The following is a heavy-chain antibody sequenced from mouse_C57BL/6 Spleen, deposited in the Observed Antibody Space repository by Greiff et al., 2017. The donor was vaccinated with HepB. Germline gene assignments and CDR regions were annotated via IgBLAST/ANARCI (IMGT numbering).Heavy chain of an antibody. CDR1: GYSITSGYY. D-gene: IGHD1-1*01. Sequence: DVKLQESGPGLVKPSQSLSLTCSVTGYSITSGYYWNWIRQFPGNKLEWMGYISYDGSNNYNQYLKNRISITRETSKNQLFLKLNAWTTEDTATYYVAYYGSSDYFDYWGQGTTLTVSS. CDR3: AYYGSSDYFDY. V-gene: IGHV3-6*01. CDR2: ISYDGSN. J-gene: IGHJ2*01.